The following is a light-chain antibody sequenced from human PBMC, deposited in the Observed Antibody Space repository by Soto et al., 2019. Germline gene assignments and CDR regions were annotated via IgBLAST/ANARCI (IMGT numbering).Light chain of an antibody. CDR3: QQSYSTPQT. V-gene: IGKV1-39*01. CDR2: AAS. CDR1: QSISSY. Sequence: DIQMTQSPSSLSASVGDRVTITCRASQSISSYLSWYQQKPGKAPKLLIYAASSLQSGVPSRFSGSGSGTDITLTISSLQPEDFATYYCQQSYSTPQTFGQGTKVEIK. J-gene: IGKJ1*01.